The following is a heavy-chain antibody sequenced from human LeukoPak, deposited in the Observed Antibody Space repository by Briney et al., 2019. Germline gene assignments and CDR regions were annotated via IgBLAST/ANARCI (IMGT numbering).Heavy chain of an antibody. D-gene: IGHD2-15*01. CDR3: ARGEDIVVVVAARAFDI. Sequence: TLRLSCAASGFTFSRHGMNWVRQPPGKGLEWSGEINHSGSTNYNPSLKSRVTISVDTSKNQFSLKLSSVTAADTAVYYCARGEDIVVVVAARAFDIWGQGTMVTVSS. CDR2: INHSGST. J-gene: IGHJ3*02. CDR1: GFTFSRHG. V-gene: IGHV4-34*01.